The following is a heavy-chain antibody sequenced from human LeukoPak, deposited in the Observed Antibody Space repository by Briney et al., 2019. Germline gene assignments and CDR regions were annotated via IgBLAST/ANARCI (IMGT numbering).Heavy chain of an antibody. CDR1: GGSISSYY. V-gene: IGHV4-59*01. CDR3: ARDNDSGGWNLSDAFDI. J-gene: IGHJ3*02. Sequence: SEALSLTCTVSGGSISSYYWSWIRQPPGKGLEWIGYIYYSGSTNYNPSLKSRVTISVDTSKNQFSLKLSSVTAADTAVYYRARDNDSGGWNLSDAFDIWGQGTMVTVSS. D-gene: IGHD1-1*01. CDR2: IYYSGST.